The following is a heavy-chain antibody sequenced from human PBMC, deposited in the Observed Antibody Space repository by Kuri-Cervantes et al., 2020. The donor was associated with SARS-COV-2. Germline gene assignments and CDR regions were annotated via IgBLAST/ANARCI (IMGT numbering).Heavy chain of an antibody. J-gene: IGHJ4*02. Sequence: ASVKVSCKASGYTFTSYAMHWVRQAPGQRLEWMGRINAGNGNTKYSQKFQGRVTITRDTSASTAYMELSSLRSEDTAVYYCARGSSPRSGWYFDYWGQGTLVTVSS. CDR3: ARGSSPRSGWYFDY. D-gene: IGHD6-19*01. CDR1: GYTFTSYA. V-gene: IGHV1-3*01. CDR2: INAGNGNT.